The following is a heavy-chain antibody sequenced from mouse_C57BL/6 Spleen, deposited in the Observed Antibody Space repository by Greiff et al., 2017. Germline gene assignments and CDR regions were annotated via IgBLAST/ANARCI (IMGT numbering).Heavy chain of an antibody. CDR3: ARVYYGSSYFDY. D-gene: IGHD1-1*01. J-gene: IGHJ2*01. V-gene: IGHV3-6*01. CDR2: ISYDGSN. CDR1: GYSITSGYY. Sequence: DVKLQESGPGLVKPSQSLSLTCSVTGYSITSGYYWNWIRQFPGNKLEWMGYISYDGSNNYNPSLKNRISITRDTSKNQFFLKLNAVTTEDTATYYCARVYYGSSYFDYWGQGTTLTVSS.